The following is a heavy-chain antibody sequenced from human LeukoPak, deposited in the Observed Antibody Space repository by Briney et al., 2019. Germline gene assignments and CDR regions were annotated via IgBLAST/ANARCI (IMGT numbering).Heavy chain of an antibody. Sequence: ASVKVSCKASGYTFTGYYMHWVRQAPGQGLEWMGWINPNSGGTNYAQKFQGRVTMTRDTSISTAYMELSRLRSDDTAVYYCARDVTYDFWSGYPDYWGQGTLVTVSS. CDR3: ARDVTYDFWSGYPDY. CDR1: GYTFTGYY. CDR2: INPNSGGT. V-gene: IGHV1-2*02. D-gene: IGHD3-3*01. J-gene: IGHJ4*02.